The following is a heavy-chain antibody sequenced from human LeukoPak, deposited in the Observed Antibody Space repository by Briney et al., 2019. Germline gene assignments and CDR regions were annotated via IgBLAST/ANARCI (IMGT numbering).Heavy chain of an antibody. Sequence: PSETLSLTCTVSGGSISSSSYYWGWIRQPPGKGLEWIGSIYYSGSTYYNPSLKSRVTISVDTSKNQFSLKLSSVTAADTAVYYCAGPLSSGWSEFVYWGQGTLVTVSS. CDR3: AGPLSSGWSEFVY. J-gene: IGHJ4*02. CDR1: GGSISSSSYY. D-gene: IGHD6-19*01. CDR2: IYYSGST. V-gene: IGHV4-39*01.